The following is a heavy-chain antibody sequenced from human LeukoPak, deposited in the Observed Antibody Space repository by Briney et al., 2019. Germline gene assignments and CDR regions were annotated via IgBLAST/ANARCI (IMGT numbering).Heavy chain of an antibody. CDR2: VYYSGST. CDR3: ARGFLGAPSFDY. Sequence: SETLSLTCTVSGGSISGHYFNWIRQPPGKGLEWIGYVYYSGSTNYNPSLKSRVTILGDTSKNQFSLKLSSVTAADTAVYYCARGFLGAPSFDYWGQGILVTVSS. D-gene: IGHD3-10*01. CDR1: GGSISGHY. V-gene: IGHV4-59*11. J-gene: IGHJ4*02.